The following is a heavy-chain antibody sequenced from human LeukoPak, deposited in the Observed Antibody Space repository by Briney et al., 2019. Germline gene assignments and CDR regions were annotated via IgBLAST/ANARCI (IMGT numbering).Heavy chain of an antibody. D-gene: IGHD2-2*01. Sequence: AASVKVSCKASGYTFTSYGISWVRQAPGQGLEWMGWISAYNGNTNYAQKLQGRVTMTTDTSTSTAYMELRSLRSDDTAVYYCARDRGSGYQLLSYYYYGMDVWGQGTTVTVSS. J-gene: IGHJ6*02. V-gene: IGHV1-18*01. CDR1: GYTFTSYG. CDR2: ISAYNGNT. CDR3: ARDRGSGYQLLSYYYYGMDV.